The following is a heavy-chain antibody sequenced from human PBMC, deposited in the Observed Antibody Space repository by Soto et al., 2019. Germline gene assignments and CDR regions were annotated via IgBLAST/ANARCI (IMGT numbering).Heavy chain of an antibody. J-gene: IGHJ4*02. V-gene: IGHV3-23*01. CDR2: TGATGRTT. D-gene: IGHD1-20*01. CDR3: ATVHNTSRSFDY. CDR1: GFTFNIYA. Sequence: GGSLRLSCAASGFTFNIYAMTWVRQAPGKGLEWVSTTGATGRTTYYSDAVKGRFTVSRDNSKNTLDLQMSNLRAEDTAVYYCATVHNTSRSFDYWGQGTLVTV.